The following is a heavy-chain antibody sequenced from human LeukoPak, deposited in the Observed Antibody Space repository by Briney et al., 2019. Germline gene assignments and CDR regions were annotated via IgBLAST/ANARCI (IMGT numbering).Heavy chain of an antibody. CDR1: GFTFSSYA. Sequence: PGGSLRLSCAASGFTFSSYAMSWVRQAPGKGLVWVSAISGSCGSTYYADSVKGRFTISRDNSKDTLYLQMNSLRAEDTAVYYCAKVGHCSGGSCYSYYFDYWGQGTLVTVSS. CDR2: ISGSCGST. D-gene: IGHD2-15*01. V-gene: IGHV3-23*01. CDR3: AKVGHCSGGSCYSYYFDY. J-gene: IGHJ4*02.